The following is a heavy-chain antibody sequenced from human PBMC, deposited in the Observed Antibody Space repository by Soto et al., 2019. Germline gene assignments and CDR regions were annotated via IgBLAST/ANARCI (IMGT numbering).Heavy chain of an antibody. J-gene: IGHJ1*01. CDR1: GGSVSSGSYY. CDR3: ARTPPP. CDR2: IYYSGST. Sequence: PSETLSLTCTVSGGSVSSGSYYWSWIRQPPGKGLEWIGYIYYSGSTNYNPSLKSRVTISVDTSKNQFSLKLSSVTAADTAVYYCARTPPPWGHGTPVTVPS. V-gene: IGHV4-61*01.